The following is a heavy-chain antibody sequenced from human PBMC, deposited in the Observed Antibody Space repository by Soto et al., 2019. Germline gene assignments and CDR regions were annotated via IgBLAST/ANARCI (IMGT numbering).Heavy chain of an antibody. CDR3: ARGGHDYGGAYYFDY. CDR1: GRSISSDGYY. CDR2: IYYCEST. J-gene: IGHJ4*02. D-gene: IGHD4-17*01. V-gene: IGHV4-31*03. Sequence: TLSLPCTVSGRSISSDGYYWLWLRQHPGKGLEWIGYIYYCESTYYIPSLKSRVTISVDTSKNQFFQKLSSVTAADTAEYYCARGGHDYGGAYYFDYWGQGTLVTVSS.